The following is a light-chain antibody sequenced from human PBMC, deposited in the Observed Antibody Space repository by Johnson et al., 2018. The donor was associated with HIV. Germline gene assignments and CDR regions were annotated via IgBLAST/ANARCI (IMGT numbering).Light chain of an antibody. J-gene: IGLJ1*01. Sequence: QLVLTQPPSVSAAPGQKVTISCSGSSSNIENNYVSWYQQFPGTAPKLLIYDNNKRPSGIPDRFSGSKSGASATLDITGLQTGDEADYYCGTWDSTLSAGGVFGTGTKVTVL. V-gene: IGLV1-51*01. CDR3: GTWDSTLSAGGV. CDR2: DNN. CDR1: SSNIENNY.